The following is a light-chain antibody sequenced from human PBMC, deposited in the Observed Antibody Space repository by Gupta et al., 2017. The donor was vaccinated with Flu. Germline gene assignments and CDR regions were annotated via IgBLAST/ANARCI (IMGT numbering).Light chain of an antibody. CDR1: QSISNY. J-gene: IGKJ3*01. V-gene: IGKV1-39*01. CDR2: AAS. CDR3: QQSYSTPFT. Sequence: DIQMTQSPSSLSASVGDRVTITCRASQSISNYLNWYQQKPGKAPKLLISAASSLQSGVPSRFSGSGSGTDFTLTISSLQPEDFATYYCQQSYSTPFTFGPGTRVDIK.